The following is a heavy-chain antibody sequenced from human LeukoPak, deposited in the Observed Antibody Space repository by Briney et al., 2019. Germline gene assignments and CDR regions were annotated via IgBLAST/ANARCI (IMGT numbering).Heavy chain of an antibody. Sequence: PGGSLRLSCAASGFTFSSYSMNWVRQAPGKGLEWVSSISSSSSYIYYADSVKGRFTISRDNSKNTLYLQMNSLRAEDTAVYYCARGSRVGNGRYYYYYMDVWGKGTTVTVSS. CDR2: ISSSSSYI. CDR3: ARGSRVGNGRYYYYYMDV. D-gene: IGHD2-15*01. J-gene: IGHJ6*03. V-gene: IGHV3-21*01. CDR1: GFTFSSYS.